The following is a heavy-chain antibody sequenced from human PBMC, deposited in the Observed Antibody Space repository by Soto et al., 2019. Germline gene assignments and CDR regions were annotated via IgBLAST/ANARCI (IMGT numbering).Heavy chain of an antibody. CDR1: GYTFTSYY. CDR3: ARADEVVAATLYPLGGFDY. J-gene: IGHJ4*02. V-gene: IGHV1-46*01. CDR2: INPSGGST. D-gene: IGHD2-15*01. Sequence: GASVKVSCKASGYTFTSYYMHWVRQAPGQGLEWMGKINPSGGSTSYAQKFQGRVTMTRDTSTSTVYMKLSSLRSGDSAVYFCARADEVVAATLYPLGGFDYWGQGTLVTVSS.